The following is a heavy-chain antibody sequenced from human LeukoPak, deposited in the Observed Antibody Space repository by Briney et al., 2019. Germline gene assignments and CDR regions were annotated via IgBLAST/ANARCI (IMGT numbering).Heavy chain of an antibody. V-gene: IGHV4-39*02. CDR2: IYYSGSA. Sequence: SETLSLTCTVSGGSISRSSYYWGWIRQPPGRGLEWIGSIYYSGSAYYNPSLKSRVTISVDTSKNQFSLKLGSVTATDTAVYYCAREELPGSWFDPWGQGTLVTVSS. CDR3: AREELPGSWFDP. J-gene: IGHJ5*02. D-gene: IGHD5-24*01. CDR1: GGSISRSSYY.